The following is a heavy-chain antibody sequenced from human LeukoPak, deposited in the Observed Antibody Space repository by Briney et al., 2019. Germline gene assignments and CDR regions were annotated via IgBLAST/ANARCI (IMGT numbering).Heavy chain of an antibody. CDR3: ARGRRGRDGYNFDY. CDR1: GGSISSYY. V-gene: IGHV4-59*01. CDR2: IYYSGST. D-gene: IGHD5-24*01. Sequence: SETLSLTCTVSGGSISSYYWSWIRQPPGKGLEWIGYIYYSGSTNYNPSLKSRVTISVDTSKNQFSLKLSSVTAADTAVYYCARGRRGRDGYNFDYWGQGTLVTVSS. J-gene: IGHJ4*02.